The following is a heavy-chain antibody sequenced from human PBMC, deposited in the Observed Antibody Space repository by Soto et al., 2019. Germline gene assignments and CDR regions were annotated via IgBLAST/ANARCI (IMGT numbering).Heavy chain of an antibody. CDR2: ISTDSDRA. CDR3: VRDRDCSSVSCLDSFDI. CDR1: GYAFNKHG. V-gene: IGHV1-18*01. J-gene: IGHJ3*02. Sequence: QIQLVQSGAEVKKAGASVKVSCKASGYAFNKHGISWVRQAPGQGLEWMGWISTDSDRADDAQKFQGKITVTTDTSTTTAYMDLRSLRSDDTAIYFCVRDRDCSSVSCLDSFDIWGQGTMVSVSS. D-gene: IGHD2-2*01.